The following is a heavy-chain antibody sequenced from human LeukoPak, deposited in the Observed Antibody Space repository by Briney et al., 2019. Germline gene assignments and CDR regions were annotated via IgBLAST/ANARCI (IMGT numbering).Heavy chain of an antibody. CDR2: INQDGSGK. J-gene: IGHJ3*02. D-gene: IGHD1-26*01. CDR3: AKGVVGSYHAFDI. CDR1: GFTFSSYW. Sequence: GGSLRLSCAASGFTFSSYWMSWVRQAPGKGLEWVANINQDGSGKYYVDSVKGRFTISRDNSKNTLYVQMNSLRAEDTAVYYCAKGVVGSYHAFDIWGQGTMVTVSS. V-gene: IGHV3-7*03.